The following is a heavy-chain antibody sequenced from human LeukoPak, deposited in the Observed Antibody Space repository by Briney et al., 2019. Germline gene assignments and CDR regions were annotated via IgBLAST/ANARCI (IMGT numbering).Heavy chain of an antibody. Sequence: EASVKVSCKASGSTFSSYAISWVRQAPGQGLEWMGGIIPIFGTANYAQKFQGRVTITADESTSTAYMELSSLRSEDTAVYYCARGPPGTDGDYGVGDCWGQGTLVTVSS. CDR1: GSTFSSYA. D-gene: IGHD4-17*01. V-gene: IGHV1-69*13. CDR2: IIPIFGTA. CDR3: ARGPPGTDGDYGVGDC. J-gene: IGHJ4*02.